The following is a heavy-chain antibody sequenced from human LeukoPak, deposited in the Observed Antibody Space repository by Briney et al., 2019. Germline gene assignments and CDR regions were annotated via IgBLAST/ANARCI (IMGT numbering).Heavy chain of an antibody. J-gene: IGHJ4*02. D-gene: IGHD2/OR15-2a*01. CDR2: IGPHSTFT. Sequence: ASMKVSCKSSGFTFTDHYIHWVRQGPGQGLEWMGYIGPHSTFTSSPQGFQGRVIMTRDASMSTAYMELTRLTSDDTAVYYCVREGEGPLSKDFDYWGQGTLVTVSS. CDR1: GFTFTDHY. V-gene: IGHV1-2*02. CDR3: VREGEGPLSKDFDY.